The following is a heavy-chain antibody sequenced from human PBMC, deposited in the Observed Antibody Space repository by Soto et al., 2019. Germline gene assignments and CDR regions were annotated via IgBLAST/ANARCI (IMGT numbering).Heavy chain of an antibody. D-gene: IGHD2-15*01. Sequence: QLQLQESGPGLVKPSETLSLTCTVSGGSISSSSYYWGWIRQPPGKGLEWIGSIYYSGSTYYNPSLKSRVTISVDTSKNQFSLKLSSVTAADTAVYYCARQGYSLYCSGGSCYLEENQPDYWGQGTLVTVSS. J-gene: IGHJ4*02. CDR2: IYYSGST. CDR3: ARQGYSLYCSGGSCYLEENQPDY. CDR1: GGSISSSSYY. V-gene: IGHV4-39*01.